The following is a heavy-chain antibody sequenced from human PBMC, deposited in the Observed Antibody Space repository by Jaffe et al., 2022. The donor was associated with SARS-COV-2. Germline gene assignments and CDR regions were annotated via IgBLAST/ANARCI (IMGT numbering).Heavy chain of an antibody. Sequence: QVQLVQSGAEVRKPGASVKVSCKASGYTFTGYYMHWVRQAPGQGLEWMGRINPNSGGTNYAQKFQGRVTMTRDTSISTAYMELSRLISDDTVVYYCARGGVGATTAHAFDIWGRGTMVTVSS. CDR1: GYTFTGYY. J-gene: IGHJ3*02. CDR2: INPNSGGT. CDR3: ARGGVGATTAHAFDI. V-gene: IGHV1-2*05. D-gene: IGHD1-26*01.